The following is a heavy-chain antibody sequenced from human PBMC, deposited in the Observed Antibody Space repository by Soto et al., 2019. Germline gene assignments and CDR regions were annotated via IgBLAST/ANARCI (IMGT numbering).Heavy chain of an antibody. CDR2: IDIGGNT. CDR3: ARGRGSTCYLGREHYFDY. D-gene: IGHD2-2*01. V-gene: IGHV3-66*01. Sequence: EVQVVESGGGLVQPGGSLRLSCAASGFSVTNNYMNWVRQAPGKGLEWVSIIDIGGNTYYADSVKDRFTISRDNSRNTLYLHMDSMRAEDTAVYYCARGRGSTCYLGREHYFDYWGQGTLVTVSP. J-gene: IGHJ4*02. CDR1: GFSVTNNY.